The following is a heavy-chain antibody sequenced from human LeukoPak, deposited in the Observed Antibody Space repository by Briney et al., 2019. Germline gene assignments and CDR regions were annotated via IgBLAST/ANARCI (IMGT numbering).Heavy chain of an antibody. CDR2: ISSSSSTI. CDR1: GFTFSSHS. CDR3: ARDGSVRWELPLDY. Sequence: GGSLRLSCAASGFTFSSHSMNWVRQAPGKGLEWVSYISSSSSTIYYADSVKGRFTISRDNAKNSLYLQMNSLRDEDTAVHYCARDGSVRWELPLDYWGQGTLVTVSS. V-gene: IGHV3-48*02. J-gene: IGHJ4*02. D-gene: IGHD1-26*01.